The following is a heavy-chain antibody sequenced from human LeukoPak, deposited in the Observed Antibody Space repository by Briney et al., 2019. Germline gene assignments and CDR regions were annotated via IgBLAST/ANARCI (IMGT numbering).Heavy chain of an antibody. CDR1: VDTLINYY. D-gene: IGHD1-26*01. CDR2: INPSGGTT. Sequence: ASLRVSCKASVDTLINYYIYCVRQAPGQGLEWMGIINPSGGTTSYAQKFQDRVTMTRDMSTGTVYMELSSLRSEDTAVYYCARDNAVGATIKGAYWYFDLWGRGTPVTVS. CDR3: ARDNAVGATIKGAYWYFDL. V-gene: IGHV1-46*01. J-gene: IGHJ2*01.